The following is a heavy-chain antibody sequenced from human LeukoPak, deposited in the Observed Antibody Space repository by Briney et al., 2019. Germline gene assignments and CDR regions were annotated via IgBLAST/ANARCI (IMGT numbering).Heavy chain of an antibody. CDR1: GGTFSSYA. V-gene: IGHV1-2*02. D-gene: IGHD3-22*01. Sequence: ASVKVSCKASGGTFSSYAISWVRQAPGQGLEWMGWINPNSGGTNYAQKFQGRVTMTRDTSISTAYMGLSRLRSDDTAVYCCARAGYYYDSSGYSDYWGQGTLVTVSS. CDR2: INPNSGGT. CDR3: ARAGYYYDSSGYSDY. J-gene: IGHJ4*02.